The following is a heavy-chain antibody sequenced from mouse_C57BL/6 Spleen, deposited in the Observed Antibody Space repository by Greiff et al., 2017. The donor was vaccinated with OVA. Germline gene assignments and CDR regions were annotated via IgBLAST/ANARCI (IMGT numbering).Heavy chain of an antibody. CDR1: GFTFSSYA. CDR2: ISDGGSYT. V-gene: IGHV5-4*01. J-gene: IGHJ4*01. D-gene: IGHD2-1*01. Sequence: EVMLVESGGGLVKPGGSLKLSCAASGFTFSSYAMSWVRQTPEKRLEWVATISDGGSYTYYPDNVKGRFTISRDNAKNNLYLQMSHLKSEDTAMYYCARENYGNFYYAMDYWGQGTSVTVSS. CDR3: ARENYGNFYYAMDY.